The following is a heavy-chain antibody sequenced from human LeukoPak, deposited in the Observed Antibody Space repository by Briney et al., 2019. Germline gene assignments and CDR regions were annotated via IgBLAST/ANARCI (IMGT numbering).Heavy chain of an antibody. J-gene: IGHJ6*03. CDR2: ISGSGGST. D-gene: IGHD3-22*01. CDR3: ARANYDSSGYYSPNAYYYMDV. Sequence: SGGSLRLSCAASGFTFSSYGMSWVRQAPGKGLEWVSAISGSGGSTYYADSVKGRFTISRDNSKNTLYLQMNSLRAEDTAVYYCARANYDSSGYYSPNAYYYMDVWGKGTTVTISS. V-gene: IGHV3-23*01. CDR1: GFTFSSYG.